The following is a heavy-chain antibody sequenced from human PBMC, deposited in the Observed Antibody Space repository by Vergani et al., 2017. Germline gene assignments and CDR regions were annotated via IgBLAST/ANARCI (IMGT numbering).Heavy chain of an antibody. Sequence: LEESGGGSVKSGGSLRLSCVASGFKFSDHYMSWIRQAPGKGLEWVSHISPGASTVSYTDSVTGRFTVSRDNDNNSLTLDMTTLRVEDTAVYYCSKNPGISTTRHYYAMDVWGQGTTVTVSS. CDR1: GFKFSDHY. V-gene: IGHV3-11*04. CDR2: ISPGASTV. J-gene: IGHJ6*02. CDR3: SKNPGISTTRHYYAMDV. D-gene: IGHD1-26*01.